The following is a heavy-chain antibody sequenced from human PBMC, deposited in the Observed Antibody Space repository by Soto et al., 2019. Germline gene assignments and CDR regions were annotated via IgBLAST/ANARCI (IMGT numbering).Heavy chain of an antibody. J-gene: IGHJ5*02. V-gene: IGHV3-33*08. CDR2: VWKDGSNR. CDR3: ARDMHAGFTHYFDP. Sequence: GGSLRLSCAACGITFSDYGMHWVRQAPGKGLEWVAGVWKDGSNRYYVDSVKGRFTISRDNSKNTLYLQMNSLRDEDTAVYYCARDMHAGFTHYFDPWGQGTLVTVSS. CDR1: GITFSDYG. D-gene: IGHD1-26*01.